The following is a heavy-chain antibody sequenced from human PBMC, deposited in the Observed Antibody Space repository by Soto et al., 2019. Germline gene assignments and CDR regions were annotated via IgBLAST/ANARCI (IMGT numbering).Heavy chain of an antibody. Sequence: GGSLRLSCAASGFTFSNAWMSWVRQAPGKGLEWVGRIKSKTDGGTTDYAAPVKGRFTISRDDSKNTLYLQMNSLKTEDTAVYYCTTGIAGYYYDSSGYYYVDYWGQGTLVTVSS. V-gene: IGHV3-15*01. CDR1: GFTFSNAW. D-gene: IGHD3-22*01. CDR2: IKSKTDGGTT. CDR3: TTGIAGYYYDSSGYYYVDY. J-gene: IGHJ4*02.